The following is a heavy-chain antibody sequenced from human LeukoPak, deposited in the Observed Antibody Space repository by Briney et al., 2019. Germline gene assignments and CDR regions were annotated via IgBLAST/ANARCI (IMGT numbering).Heavy chain of an antibody. J-gene: IGHJ4*02. CDR3: AKEVRESAWFYFDY. V-gene: IGHV3-23*01. Sequence: GGSLRLSCAASGFTFKTYAMSWVRQAPGKGLEWVSGIRSSGDSTYYADSVKGRFTISRDNSRNTLYLQMNSLGAEDTAVYYCAKEVRESAWFYFDYWGQGTLATVSS. D-gene: IGHD3-10*01. CDR2: IRSSGDST. CDR1: GFTFKTYA.